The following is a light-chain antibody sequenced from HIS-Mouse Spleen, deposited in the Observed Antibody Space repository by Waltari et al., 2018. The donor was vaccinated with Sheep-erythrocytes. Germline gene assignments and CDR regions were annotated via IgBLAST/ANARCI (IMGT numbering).Light chain of an antibody. CDR2: EGS. CDR1: RSDVGSYNL. J-gene: IGLJ3*02. CDR3: CSYAGSSTPWV. V-gene: IGLV2-23*01. Sequence: QSALTQTASVSGSPGQSITISCTGNRSDVGSYNLFSWYQQHPGKAPKLMIYEGSKRPSGVSNRFSGSKSGNTASLTISGLQAEDEADYYCCSYAGSSTPWVFGGGTKLTVL.